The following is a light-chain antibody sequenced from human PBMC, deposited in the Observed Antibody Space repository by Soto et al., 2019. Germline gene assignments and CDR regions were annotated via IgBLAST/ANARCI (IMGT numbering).Light chain of an antibody. Sequence: QSVLTQPPSVSGAPGQRVTISCSGSSSDIGAGFDVHWYQHPPGTAPKLLIYGNTNRPSGVPGRFSGSKSGTSASLVISGLQAEDEADYYCQSYENSRTGFYVFGTGTKV. J-gene: IGLJ1*01. V-gene: IGLV1-40*01. CDR3: QSYENSRTGFYV. CDR1: SSDIGAGFD. CDR2: GNT.